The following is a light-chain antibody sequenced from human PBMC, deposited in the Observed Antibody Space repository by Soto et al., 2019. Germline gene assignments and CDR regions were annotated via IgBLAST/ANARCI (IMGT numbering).Light chain of an antibody. CDR3: SSYTSSSTNV. CDR1: SSDVGGYNY. CDR2: EVS. V-gene: IGLV2-14*01. Sequence: QPVLTQPASVSGSPGQSITISCTGTSSDVGGYNYVSWYQQHPGKAPKLMIYEVSNWPSGVSNRFSGSKSGNTASLTISGLQAEDEADYYCSSYTSSSTNVFGTGTNLTVL. J-gene: IGLJ1*01.